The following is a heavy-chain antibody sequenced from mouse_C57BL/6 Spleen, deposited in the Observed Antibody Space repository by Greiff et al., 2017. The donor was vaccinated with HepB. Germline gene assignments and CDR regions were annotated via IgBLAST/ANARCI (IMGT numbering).Heavy chain of an antibody. CDR1: GYTFTDYN. CDR2: INPNNGGT. V-gene: IGHV1-18*01. D-gene: IGHD1-1*01. CDR3: ARSLTTVVATPFDY. Sequence: EVQLQQSGPELVKPGASVKIPCKASGYTFTDYNMDWVKQSHGKSLEWIGDINPNNGGTIYNQKFKGKATLTVDKSSSTAYMELRSLTSEDTAVYYCARSLTTVVATPFDYWGQGTTLTVSS. J-gene: IGHJ2*01.